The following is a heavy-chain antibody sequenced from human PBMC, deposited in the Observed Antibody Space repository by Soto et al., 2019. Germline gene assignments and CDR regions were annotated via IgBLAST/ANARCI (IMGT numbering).Heavy chain of an antibody. Sequence: PTQTLSLTCTISGDSVSRNTASWNWIRQSPSRGLEWLGRTYFRSKWYNDYAVSVKSRIIINPDTSNKQFSLQLNSVTPEDTAVYFCAKGDNLGPKTGYAFGPWGQGIMVTVSS. CDR3: AKGDNLGPKTGYAFGP. CDR1: GDSVSRNTAS. D-gene: IGHD5-12*01. J-gene: IGHJ5*02. V-gene: IGHV6-1*01. CDR2: TYFRSKWYN.